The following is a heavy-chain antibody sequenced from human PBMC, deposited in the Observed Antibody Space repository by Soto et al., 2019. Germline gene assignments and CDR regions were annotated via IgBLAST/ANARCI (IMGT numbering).Heavy chain of an antibody. CDR2: INHSGST. CDR1: GGSFSGYY. D-gene: IGHD3-3*01. CDR3: ARGVLRFLAGGIDV. Sequence: ETLSLTCAVYGGSFSGYYWSWIRQPPGKGLEWIGEINHSGSTNYNPSLKSRVTISVDTSKNQFSLKLSSVTAADTAVYYCARGVLRFLAGGIDVWGQGTTVTVSS. V-gene: IGHV4-34*01. J-gene: IGHJ6*02.